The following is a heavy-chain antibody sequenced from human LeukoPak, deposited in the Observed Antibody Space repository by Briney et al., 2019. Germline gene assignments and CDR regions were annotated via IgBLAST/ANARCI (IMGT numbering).Heavy chain of an antibody. CDR1: GGSFSGYY. D-gene: IGHD3-3*01. CDR2: INHSGST. J-gene: IGHJ4*02. Sequence: SETLSLTCAVYGGSFSGYYWSWIRQPPGKGLEWIGEINHSGSTNYNPSLKSRVTISVDTSKNQFSLKLSSVTAADTAVYYCARGRPRNDFWSGYYGAGTYFDYWGQGTLVTVSS. V-gene: IGHV4-34*01. CDR3: ARGRPRNDFWSGYYGAGTYFDY.